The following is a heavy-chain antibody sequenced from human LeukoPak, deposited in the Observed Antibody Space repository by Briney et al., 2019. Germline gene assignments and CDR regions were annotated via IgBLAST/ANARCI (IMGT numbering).Heavy chain of an antibody. CDR1: GYTFTSHG. V-gene: IGHV1-18*01. CDR2: ISIYSGNT. CDR3: ARDPGGTWGFDY. D-gene: IGHD7-27*01. Sequence: ASVKVSCEASGYTFTSHGLSWARQAPGQGLEWMGWISIYSGNTNYAQKFQDRISMTTDTSTSTAYMELRSLKSDDTAVYYCARDPGGTWGFDYWGQEALVTVSS. J-gene: IGHJ4*02.